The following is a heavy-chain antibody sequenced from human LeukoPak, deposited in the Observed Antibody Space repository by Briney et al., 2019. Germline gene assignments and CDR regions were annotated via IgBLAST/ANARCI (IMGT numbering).Heavy chain of an antibody. Sequence: SQTLSLTCAVSGGSISSGGYSWSWIRQPPGRGLEWIGYIYHIGSTYYNPSLKSRVTISVDRSKNQFSLKLSSVTAADTAMYYCAGGFHYYASGAFDYWGQGTLVTVSS. CDR3: AGGFHYYASGAFDY. D-gene: IGHD3-10*01. CDR1: GGSISSGGYS. J-gene: IGHJ4*02. CDR2: IYHIGST. V-gene: IGHV4-30-2*01.